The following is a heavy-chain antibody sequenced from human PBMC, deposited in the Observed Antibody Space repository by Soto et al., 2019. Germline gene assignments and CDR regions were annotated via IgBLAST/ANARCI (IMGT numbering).Heavy chain of an antibody. V-gene: IGHV3-23*01. CDR1: GFTPCSYA. D-gene: IGHD4-4*01. CDR3: ARGGTATVAPATKALDP. CDR2: IGVGGEYT. J-gene: IGHJ5*02. Sequence: QLLESGGGLVQPGGSLRLSCETYGFTPCSYAMTWVRQSPGKGLEWVSSIGVGGEYTYYADSVKGRFSISTDNSKKTLFLHLNSLTADDTAVYYSARGGTATVAPATKALDPWGQGTLVTVSS.